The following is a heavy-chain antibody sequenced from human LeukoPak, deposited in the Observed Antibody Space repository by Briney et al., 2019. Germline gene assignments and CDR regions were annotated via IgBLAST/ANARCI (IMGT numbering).Heavy chain of an antibody. CDR1: EFTFSNYG. CDR3: AKEHGSGSYFDY. V-gene: IGHV3-30*02. J-gene: IGHJ4*02. Sequence: PGGSLRLSCAAPEFTFSNYGMHWVRQAPGKGLEWVAFIQYDGSNKYYGNSVKGRFTISRDTSKNTLYLQMNSLRAEDTAVYYCAKEHGSGSYFDYWGQGTLVTVSS. CDR2: IQYDGSNK. D-gene: IGHD3-10*01.